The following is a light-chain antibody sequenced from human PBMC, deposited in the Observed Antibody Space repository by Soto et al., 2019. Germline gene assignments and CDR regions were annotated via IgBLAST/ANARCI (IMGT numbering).Light chain of an antibody. CDR3: QQYNNYGSWT. CDR2: KAS. Sequence: DIQMTQSPSTLSASVGDRVTITCRASQSISCWLAWYQQNPGKAPKLLIYKASTLESGVPSRFSGSGSGTEFTLTISSLQPDVFATYYCQQYNNYGSWTFGQGTKVEIK. J-gene: IGKJ1*01. V-gene: IGKV1-5*03. CDR1: QSISCW.